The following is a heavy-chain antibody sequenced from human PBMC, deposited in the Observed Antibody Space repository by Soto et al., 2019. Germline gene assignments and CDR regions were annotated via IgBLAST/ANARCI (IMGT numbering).Heavy chain of an antibody. CDR1: GYTFTSYG. Sequence: GASVKVSCKASGYTFTSYGISWVRQAPGQGLEWMGWISAYNGNTNYAQKLQGRVTMTTDISTSTAYMELRSLRSDDTAVYYCAREYSSFLNPADGMDVWGQGTTVTVSS. CDR2: ISAYNGNT. D-gene: IGHD6-19*01. V-gene: IGHV1-18*01. CDR3: AREYSSFLNPADGMDV. J-gene: IGHJ6*02.